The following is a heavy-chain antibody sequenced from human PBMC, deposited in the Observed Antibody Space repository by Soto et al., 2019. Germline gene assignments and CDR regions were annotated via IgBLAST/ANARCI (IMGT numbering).Heavy chain of an antibody. J-gene: IGHJ4*02. CDR1: GFTFSSYS. CDR3: ARGRRGAWYAN. V-gene: IGHV3-21*01. CDR2: ISSSSSYI. Sequence: GGSLRLSCAASGFTFSSYSMNWVRQAPGKGLEWVSSISSSSSYIYYADSVKGRFTISRDNAKNSLYLQMNSLRAEDTAVYYRARGRRGAWYANGGQEPRAPVPS. D-gene: IGHD6-19*01.